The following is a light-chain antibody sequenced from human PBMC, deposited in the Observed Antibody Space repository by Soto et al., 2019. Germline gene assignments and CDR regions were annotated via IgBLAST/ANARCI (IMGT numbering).Light chain of an antibody. V-gene: IGLV2-18*02. CDR2: DVS. Sequence: QSVLTQPPSVSGSPGQSVAISCSGTSSDVGSYNRVSWYQQPPGTAPKLMIYDVSNRPSGVPDRFSGSKSGNTASLTISGLQAEDEADYYCTSYTSSSTPYVFGGGTKVTVL. CDR1: SSDVGSYNR. CDR3: TSYTSSSTPYV. J-gene: IGLJ1*01.